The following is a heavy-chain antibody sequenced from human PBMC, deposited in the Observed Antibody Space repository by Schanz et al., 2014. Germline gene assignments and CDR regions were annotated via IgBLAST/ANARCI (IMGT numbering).Heavy chain of an antibody. D-gene: IGHD6-25*01. CDR1: GFTFSSYA. CDR3: AKVRYSSGWRGDYFDE. V-gene: IGHV3-30*02. CDR2: VPFDGSQK. Sequence: VQLVASGGGLVQPGGSLRLSCAASGFTFSSYALHWVRQAPGKGLEWVAFVPFDGSQKFYADSVKGRFTISRDNSKNTVYLQMNSLRAEDTAVYYCAKVRYSSGWRGDYFDEWGQGTLVTVSS. J-gene: IGHJ4*02.